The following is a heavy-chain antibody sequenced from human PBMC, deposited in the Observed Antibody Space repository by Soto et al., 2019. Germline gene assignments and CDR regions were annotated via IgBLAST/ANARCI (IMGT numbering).Heavy chain of an antibody. D-gene: IGHD6-13*01. J-gene: IGHJ4*02. V-gene: IGHV3-23*01. CDR3: AAGIEQYYFDY. CDR1: GFTFRSYA. CDR2: ISGSGGST. Sequence: SGGSLRLSCAASGFTFRSYAMSWVRQAPGKGLEWVSAISGSGGSTYYADSVKGRFTISRDNSKNTLYLQMNSLRAEDTAVYYCAAGIEQYYFDYWGQGTLVTVSS.